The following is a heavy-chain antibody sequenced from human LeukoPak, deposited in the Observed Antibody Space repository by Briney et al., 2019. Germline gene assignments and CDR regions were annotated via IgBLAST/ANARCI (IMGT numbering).Heavy chain of an antibody. D-gene: IGHD3-22*01. Sequence: SETLSLTCGVYGGSFSGHYWSWIRQPPGKGLEWIGEINHSGSTNYNPSLKSRVTISVDTSKNQFSLKLSSVTAADTAVYYCAREGYYDSSGYYYSRFDYWGQGTLVTVSS. CDR1: GGSFSGHY. J-gene: IGHJ4*02. V-gene: IGHV4-34*01. CDR2: INHSGST. CDR3: AREGYYDSSGYYYSRFDY.